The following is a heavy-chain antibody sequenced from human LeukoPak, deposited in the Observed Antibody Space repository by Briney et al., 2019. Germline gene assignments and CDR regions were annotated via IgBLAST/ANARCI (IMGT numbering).Heavy chain of an antibody. D-gene: IGHD5-18*01. Sequence: GGSLRLSCAASGFTFSSYSMNWVRQAPGKGLEWVSSISSSSSYIYYADSVKGRFTISRDNAKNSLYLQMNSLRAEDTAVYYCAREGGIQLWSLDIWGQGTMVTVSS. CDR3: AREGGIQLWSLDI. CDR1: GFTFSSYS. CDR2: ISSSSSYI. J-gene: IGHJ3*02. V-gene: IGHV3-21*01.